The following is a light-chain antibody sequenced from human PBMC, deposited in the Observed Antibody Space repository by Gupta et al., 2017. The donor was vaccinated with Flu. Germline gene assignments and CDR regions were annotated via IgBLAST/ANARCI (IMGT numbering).Light chain of an antibody. Sequence: DAVMTQSPLSLPVTLGQPASISCRSSESLVYSDGDSYVSWFHQRPGQSPRRLIYKASNRDSGVPDRISGSGSGTDFTLTISSLEAEDVGVYYCKHSKRCPWTFGQGTKVEI. CDR2: KAS. CDR1: ESLVYSDGDSY. V-gene: IGKV2-30*01. CDR3: KHSKRCPWT. J-gene: IGKJ1*01.